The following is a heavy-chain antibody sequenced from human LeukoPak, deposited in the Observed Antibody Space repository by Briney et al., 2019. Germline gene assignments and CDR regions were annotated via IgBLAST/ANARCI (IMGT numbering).Heavy chain of an antibody. CDR3: AKDAQRGFDYSNSLEN. CDR1: QFRFPFSHYG. CDR2: IWSDGTNQ. V-gene: IGHV3-33*06. Sequence: PGKSLTLSCVASQFRFPFSHYGMHWVRQAPGRGLEWVAVIWSDGTNQYYADSVKGRFTISRDNSKNTVYLQMNSLRAEDTAVYFCAKDAQRGFDYSNSLENWGQGTLVTVPS. D-gene: IGHD4-11*01. J-gene: IGHJ4*02.